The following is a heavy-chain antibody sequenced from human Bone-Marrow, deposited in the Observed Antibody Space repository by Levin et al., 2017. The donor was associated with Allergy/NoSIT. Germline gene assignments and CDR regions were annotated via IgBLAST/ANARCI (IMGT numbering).Heavy chain of an antibody. J-gene: IGHJ4*02. CDR1: GFTIDNYG. Sequence: GGSLRLSCAASGFTIDNYGMSWVRQAPGKGLDWVSGFSGNSGRAIYADSVKGRFTISRDNSKNTLYLEMNNLRVEDTAVYYCAKDRDSEWLPYFDCCGQGALVTVSS. V-gene: IGHV3-23*01. CDR3: AKDRDSEWLPYFDC. CDR2: FSGNSGRA. D-gene: IGHD3-3*01.